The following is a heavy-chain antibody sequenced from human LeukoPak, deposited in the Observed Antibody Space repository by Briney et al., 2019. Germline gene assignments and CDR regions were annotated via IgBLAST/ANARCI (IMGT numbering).Heavy chain of an antibody. D-gene: IGHD3-10*01. J-gene: IGHJ6*03. CDR3: ALGGDYYYYYMDV. CDR2: MNPNSGNT. Sequence: EASVKVSCKASGYTFTSYDINWVRQATGQGLEWMGWMNPNSGNTGYAQKFQGRVTMTRDMSTSTVYMELSSLRSEDTAVYYCALGGDYYYYYMDVWGKGTTVTVSS. V-gene: IGHV1-8*01. CDR1: GYTFTSYD.